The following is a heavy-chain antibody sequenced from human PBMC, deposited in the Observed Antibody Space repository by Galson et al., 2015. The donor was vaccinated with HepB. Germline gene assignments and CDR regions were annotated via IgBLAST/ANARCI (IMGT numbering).Heavy chain of an antibody. V-gene: IGHV4-31*01. Sequence: LTCTVSGGSFSSGGYYWSWIRQHPGKGLEWIGYIYYSGSAYYNPSLKSLFTISVDTSKNQFSLKLSSVTAADTAVYYCARGSVVTGGVEYWGQGTLVTVSS. D-gene: IGHD1-20*01. CDR1: GGSFSSGGYY. CDR3: ARGSVVTGGVEY. CDR2: IYYSGSA. J-gene: IGHJ4*02.